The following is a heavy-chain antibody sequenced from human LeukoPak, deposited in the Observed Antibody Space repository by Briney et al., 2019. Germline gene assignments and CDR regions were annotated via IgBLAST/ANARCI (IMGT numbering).Heavy chain of an antibody. Sequence: ASVKVSCKASGYTFSDYFMHWVQQAPGKGLEWMGRVDPENGKTKYAEKFQDRVTITADTSTDTVYMELSGLTSADTAVYYCATGRVIVVNYWGQGTLVTVSS. J-gene: IGHJ4*02. D-gene: IGHD2/OR15-2a*01. CDR3: ATGRVIVVNY. CDR1: GYTFSDYF. CDR2: VDPENGKT. V-gene: IGHV1-69-2*01.